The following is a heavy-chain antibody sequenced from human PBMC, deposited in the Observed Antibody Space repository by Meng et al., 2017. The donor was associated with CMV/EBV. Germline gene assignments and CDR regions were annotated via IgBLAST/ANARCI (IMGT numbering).Heavy chain of an antibody. V-gene: IGHV3-30*02. D-gene: IGHD6-13*01. Sequence: GGSLRLSCAASRFTFSSYGMHWVRQAPGKGLEWVAFIRYDGSNKYYADSVKGRFTISRDNSKNTLYLQMNSLRAEDTAVYYCAKLDGAAAEYWGQGTLVTVSS. CDR2: IRYDGSNK. CDR3: AKLDGAAAEY. J-gene: IGHJ4*02. CDR1: RFTFSSYG.